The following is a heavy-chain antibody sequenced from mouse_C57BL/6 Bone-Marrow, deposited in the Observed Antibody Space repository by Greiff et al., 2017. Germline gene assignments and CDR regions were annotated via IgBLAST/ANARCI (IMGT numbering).Heavy chain of an antibody. CDR3: ARPRVYGSSSGFDY. D-gene: IGHD1-1*01. CDR2: ISSGSSTI. J-gene: IGHJ2*01. Sequence: EVHLVESGGGLVKPGGSLKLSCAASGFTFSDYGMHWVSQAPEKGLEWVAYISSGSSTIYYADTVKGRFTISRDNAKNTLFLQMTSLRSEDTAMYYCARPRVYGSSSGFDYWGQGTTLTVSS. CDR1: GFTFSDYG. V-gene: IGHV5-17*01.